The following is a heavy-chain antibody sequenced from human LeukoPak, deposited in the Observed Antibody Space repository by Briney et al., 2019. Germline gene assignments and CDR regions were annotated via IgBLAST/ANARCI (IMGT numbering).Heavy chain of an antibody. V-gene: IGHV5-51*01. CDR3: GRRSGYSSSWYSFAQFDY. J-gene: IGHJ4*02. CDR2: IYPGDSDT. CDR1: GYSFTSYW. D-gene: IGHD6-13*01. Sequence: GESLKISCKGSGYSFTSYWIGLVRPMPGKGLEWMGIIYPGDSDTRYSPSFQGQVTISADKSISTAYLQWSSLKASDTAMYYRGRRSGYSSSWYSFAQFDYWGQGTLVTVSS.